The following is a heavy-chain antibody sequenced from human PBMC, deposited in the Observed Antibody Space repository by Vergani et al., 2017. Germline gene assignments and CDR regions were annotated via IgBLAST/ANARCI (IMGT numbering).Heavy chain of an antibody. CDR1: GYTFNGYY. Sequence: QVQLVQSGAEVKKPGASVKVSCKASGYTFNGYYMHWVRQAPGQGLEWMGWINPNSGGTNYAQKLKGRVTMTRDTSISTAYMEMSRLRSDDTAVYYCSRDRRKWSGVCSSPSCEKGYYYYMDVGGEGTTVTVSS. D-gene: IGHD2-2*01. CDR2: INPNSGGT. CDR3: SRDRRKWSGVCSSPSCEKGYYYYMDV. V-gene: IGHV1-2*02. J-gene: IGHJ6*03.